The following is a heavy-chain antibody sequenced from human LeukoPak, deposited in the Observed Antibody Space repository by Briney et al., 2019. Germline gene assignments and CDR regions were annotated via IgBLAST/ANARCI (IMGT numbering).Heavy chain of an antibody. CDR1: GHRFTNHW. J-gene: IGHJ5*02. CDR3: ARRPYSGSPNWFDP. CDR2: INLGDSDT. D-gene: IGHD1-26*01. V-gene: IGHV5-51*01. Sequence: GESLKISCEVSGHRFTNHWIGWVRQMPGKGLEWMGIINLGDSDTKYSPSSQGQVTMSLDKSISTAYLQWRSLKASDTAMYYCARRPYSGSPNWFDPWGQGTLVTVSS.